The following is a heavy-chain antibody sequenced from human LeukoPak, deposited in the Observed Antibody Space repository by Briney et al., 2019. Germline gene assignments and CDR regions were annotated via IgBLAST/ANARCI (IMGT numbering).Heavy chain of an antibody. J-gene: IGHJ6*03. CDR3: AKAVSIAARPTYYYYYMDV. CDR2: ISYDGSNK. Sequence: PGGSLRLSCAASGFTFSSYGMHWVRQAPGKGLEWVAVISYDGSNKYYADSVKGRFTISRDNSKNTLYLQMNSLRAEDTAVYYCAKAVSIAARPTYYYYYMDVWGKGTTVTVSS. V-gene: IGHV3-30*18. D-gene: IGHD6-6*01. CDR1: GFTFSSYG.